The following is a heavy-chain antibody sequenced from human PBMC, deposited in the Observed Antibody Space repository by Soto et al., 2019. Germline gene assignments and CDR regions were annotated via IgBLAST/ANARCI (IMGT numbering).Heavy chain of an antibody. J-gene: IGHJ4*02. Sequence: SETLSLTCTVSGGSISSSSYYWGWIRQPPGKGLEWIGSIYYSGSTYYNPSLKSRVTISVDTSKNQFSLKLSSVTAADTAVYYCASQGFYGDYGIGYWGQGTLVTVSS. CDR2: IYYSGST. D-gene: IGHD4-17*01. V-gene: IGHV4-39*01. CDR1: GGSISSSSYY. CDR3: ASQGFYGDYGIGY.